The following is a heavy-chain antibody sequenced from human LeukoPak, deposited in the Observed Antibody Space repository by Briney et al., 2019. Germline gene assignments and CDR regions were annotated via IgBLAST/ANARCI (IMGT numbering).Heavy chain of an antibody. D-gene: IGHD6-13*01. Sequence: SETLSLTCTVSGGSLSSYYWSWIRRPPGKGLEWIGYIYTSGSNNYNPSLKSRVTISVDTSKNQFSLKLSSVTAADTAVYYCARKGIAAAGTPETYYYYYYMDVWGKGTTVTVSS. J-gene: IGHJ6*03. CDR2: IYTSGSN. V-gene: IGHV4-4*09. CDR1: GGSLSSYY. CDR3: ARKGIAAAGTPETYYYYYYMDV.